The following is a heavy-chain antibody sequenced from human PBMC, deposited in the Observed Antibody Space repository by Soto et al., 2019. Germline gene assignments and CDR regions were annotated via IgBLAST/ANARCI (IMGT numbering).Heavy chain of an antibody. CDR1: GGSVSSGSYY. CDR3: ARETYYDFWSGHPNYYYYGMDV. CDR2: IYYSGST. V-gene: IGHV4-61*01. J-gene: IGHJ6*02. D-gene: IGHD3-3*01. Sequence: PSETLSLTCTVSGGSVSSGSYYWSWIRQPPGKGLEWIGYIYYSGSTNYNPSLKSRVTISVDTSKNQFSLKLSSVTAADTAVYYCARETYYDFWSGHPNYYYYGMDVWGQGTTVTVSS.